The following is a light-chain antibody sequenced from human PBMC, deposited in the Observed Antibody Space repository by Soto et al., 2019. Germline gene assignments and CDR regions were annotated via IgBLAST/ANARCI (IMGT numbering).Light chain of an antibody. Sequence: EIVLTQSPGTLSLSPGERATLSCRASQSVSSNLAWYQQKPGQAPRLLIYGASTRATGIPARFSGSGSGTEFTLTISSLQSEDSAVYYCQQYDNWPQTFGQGTKVDI. CDR3: QQYDNWPQT. CDR1: QSVSSN. V-gene: IGKV3-15*01. J-gene: IGKJ1*01. CDR2: GAS.